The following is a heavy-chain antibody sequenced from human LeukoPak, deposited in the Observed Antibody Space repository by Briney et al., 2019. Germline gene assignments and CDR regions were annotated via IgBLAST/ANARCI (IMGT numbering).Heavy chain of an antibody. CDR1: GFTFSDYY. Sequence: PGGSLTLSCAASGFTFSDYYMSWIRQPPGKGLEWVSYICSSGSSIYYADSVKGRFTISRDNAKNSLYLQMNSLTVEDTAVYYCARDTPHYYDSSGYYPVDYWGQGTLVTVSS. CDR2: ICSSGSSI. V-gene: IGHV3-11*04. D-gene: IGHD3-22*01. CDR3: ARDTPHYYDSSGYYPVDY. J-gene: IGHJ4*02.